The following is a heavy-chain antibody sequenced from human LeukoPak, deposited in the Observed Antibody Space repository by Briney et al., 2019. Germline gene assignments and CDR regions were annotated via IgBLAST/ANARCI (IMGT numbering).Heavy chain of an antibody. CDR1: GFSFSSYS. V-gene: IGHV3-21*01. D-gene: IGHD2-15*01. J-gene: IGHJ6*02. Sequence: PGGSLRLSCAASGFSFSSYSLNWVRQAPGKGLERVSSISSSSGYTFYAGSVTGRFTISRDNAKNSLYLQMNSLRAEDTAVYYCARDFGGGTNYYSGMDVWGPGTTVSVSS. CDR3: ARDFGGGTNYYSGMDV. CDR2: ISSSSGYT.